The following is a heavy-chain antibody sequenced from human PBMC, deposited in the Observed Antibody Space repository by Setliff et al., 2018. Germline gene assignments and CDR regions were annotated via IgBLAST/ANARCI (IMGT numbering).Heavy chain of an antibody. J-gene: IGHJ5*02. D-gene: IGHD3-10*01. CDR2: IHNNGRI. V-gene: IGHV4-59*08. CDR3: ARHKVIKKEFIRLTWFDP. Sequence: NPSETLSLTCSVSGASITSYYWSWIRQPPGKGLEWIAYIHNNGRIKYNPALKSRVTISLDTSKNQFSLNLNSATAADTAVYYCARHKVIKKEFIRLTWFDPWGQGTPVTVSS. CDR1: GASITSYY.